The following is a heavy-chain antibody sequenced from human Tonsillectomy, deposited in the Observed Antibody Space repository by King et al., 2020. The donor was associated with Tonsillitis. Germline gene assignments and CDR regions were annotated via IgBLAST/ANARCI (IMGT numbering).Heavy chain of an antibody. V-gene: IGHV3-7*01. Sequence: VQLVESGGGLVQPGGSLRLSCAASGFTFSSYWMSWVRQAPGKGLEWVAKIKQDGSEKYYVDSVKGRFTISRDNANNSLYLQMNSLRAEDTAVYYCVRASPYTNGWYHTSYFDLWGRGTLVTVSS. CDR3: VRASPYTNGWYHTSYFDL. D-gene: IGHD6-19*01. CDR2: IKQDGSEK. J-gene: IGHJ2*01. CDR1: GFTFSSYW.